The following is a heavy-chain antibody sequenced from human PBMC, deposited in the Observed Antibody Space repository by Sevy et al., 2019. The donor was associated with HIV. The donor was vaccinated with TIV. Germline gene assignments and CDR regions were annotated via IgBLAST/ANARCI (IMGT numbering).Heavy chain of an antibody. CDR3: ARLGIAVAGYFDY. J-gene: IGHJ4*02. CDR2: MYHSGST. Sequence: SKTLSLTCAVSGYSISSGFYWGWIRQPPGKGLEWIVLMYHSGSTYYNSSLQSRVTISVDTSKNQFSLELTSVTAADTAVYYCARLGIAVAGYFDYWGQGTLVTVSS. CDR1: GYSISSGFY. D-gene: IGHD6-19*01. V-gene: IGHV4-38-2*01.